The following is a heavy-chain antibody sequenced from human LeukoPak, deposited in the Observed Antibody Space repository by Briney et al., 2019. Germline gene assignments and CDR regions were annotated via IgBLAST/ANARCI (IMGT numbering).Heavy chain of an antibody. J-gene: IGHJ4*02. D-gene: IGHD6-19*01. V-gene: IGHV4-39*07. CDR3: AVSTGWYKIDY. CDR1: GGSISSSSYY. Sequence: SETLSLTCTVSGGSISSSSYYWGWIRQPPGKGLEWIGSIYYSGGTYYNPSLKSRVTISVDTSKNQFSLNLSSLTAADTAFYYCAVSTGWYKIDYWGQGTLVTVSS. CDR2: IYYSGGT.